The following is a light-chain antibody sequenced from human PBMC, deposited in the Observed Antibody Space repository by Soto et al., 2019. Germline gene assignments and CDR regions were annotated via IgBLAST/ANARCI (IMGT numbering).Light chain of an antibody. CDR3: QQSYSTPLT. CDR2: TGS. J-gene: IGKJ4*01. CDR1: QAIDSW. V-gene: IGKV1-39*01. Sequence: EIQMTQSPSSVSASVGDRVTITCRASQAIDSWLAWYQQKPGEAPKLLIFTGSLLHSGVPPRFSGSGSGTEFTLTISSLQPEDFATYYCQQSYSTPLTFGGGTKVDIK.